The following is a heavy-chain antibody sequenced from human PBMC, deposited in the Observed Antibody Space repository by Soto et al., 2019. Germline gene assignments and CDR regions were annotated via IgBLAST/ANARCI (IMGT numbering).Heavy chain of an antibody. CDR2: ISSGSNYT. J-gene: IGHJ6*03. CDR1: GFTFSSYS. D-gene: IGHD3-10*01. V-gene: IGHV3-21*06. Sequence: EVQLVEPGGGLVKPGGSLRLSCVVSGFTFSSYSMNWVRQAPGKGLEWVSSISSGSNYTYYADSVKGRFTISRDNAKNSVYLQMNSLRAEDTALYYCARDFKESQYYYYCMDVWSKGTTVTVSS. CDR3: ARDFKESQYYYYCMDV.